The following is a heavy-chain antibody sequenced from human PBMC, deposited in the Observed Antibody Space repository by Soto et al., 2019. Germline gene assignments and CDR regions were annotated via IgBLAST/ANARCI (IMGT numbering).Heavy chain of an antibody. CDR1: GGSFSSSYYF. J-gene: IGHJ4*02. CDR3: ARLTHHVLVSYPDN. V-gene: IGHV4-39*01. D-gene: IGHD3-16*01. Sequence: QLQLEAAGPGLVKPSETLSLSCTVSGGSFSSSYYFWGWIRQPPGKELEWIGTLYYNGSTYYTPSLGCRLSLSVDTSDSQFSLKLSSLTAADTAVYFCARLTHHVLVSYPDNWSEGSLVTVSS. CDR2: LYYNGST.